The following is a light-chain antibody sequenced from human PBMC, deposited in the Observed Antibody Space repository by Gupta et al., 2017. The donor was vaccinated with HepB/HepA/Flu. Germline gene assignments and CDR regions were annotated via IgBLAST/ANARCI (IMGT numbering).Light chain of an antibody. CDR3: QRENSYPWT. V-gene: IGKV1-5*03. CDR1: QSISSW. Sequence: DIPMSPSPSTLSASVGDRVTITCRASQSISSWLAWYQQKPGKAPKLLIYKASRSESGVPSRFSGSASGTEFTLTISSLHPDDFATYYCQRENSYPWTFGQGTKVDIK. CDR2: KAS. J-gene: IGKJ1*01.